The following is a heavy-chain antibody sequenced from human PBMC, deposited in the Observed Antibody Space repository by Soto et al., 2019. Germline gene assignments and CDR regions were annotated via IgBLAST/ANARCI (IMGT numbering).Heavy chain of an antibody. CDR2: IDPSDSYT. D-gene: IGHD6-13*01. V-gene: IGHV5-10-1*01. CDR3: ARHPPYSSSWYRGFDY. Sequence: PGESLKISCKGSGYSFTSYWISWVRQMPGKGLEWMGRIDPSDSYTNYSPSFQGHVTISADKSISTAYLQWSSLKASDTAMYYCARHPPYSSSWYRGFDYWGQGTPVTVSS. J-gene: IGHJ4*02. CDR1: GYSFTSYW.